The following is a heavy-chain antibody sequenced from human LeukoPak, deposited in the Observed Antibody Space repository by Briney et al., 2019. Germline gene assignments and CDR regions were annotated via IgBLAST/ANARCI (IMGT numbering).Heavy chain of an antibody. Sequence: GGSLGLSRAASGFTLSNAYMSWVRQAPGKGLEWVGRIKNKTNGGTTDYAAPVKGRFTISRDDSKNTLYLQMNSLKTEDTAVYYCTTTIVGVTTWFDPWGQGTLVTVSS. CDR2: IKNKTNGGTT. CDR1: GFTLSNAY. CDR3: TTTIVGVTTWFDP. J-gene: IGHJ5*02. V-gene: IGHV3-15*01. D-gene: IGHD1-26*01.